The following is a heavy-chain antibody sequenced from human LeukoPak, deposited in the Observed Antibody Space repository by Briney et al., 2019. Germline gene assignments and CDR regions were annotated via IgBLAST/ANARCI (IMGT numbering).Heavy chain of an antibody. CDR1: GGSISSGDYY. CDR3: AREADKIGFDFDY. CDR2: IYYTGST. J-gene: IGHJ4*02. Sequence: HPSQTLSLTCTVSGGSISSGDYYWSWSRQPPGKGLEWIGSIYYTGSTYYNPSLKSRVTMSVDTSKNQFSLHLNSMTPEDTAVYYCAREADKIGFDFDYWGQETLVTVSS. D-gene: IGHD2-15*01. V-gene: IGHV4-30-4*01.